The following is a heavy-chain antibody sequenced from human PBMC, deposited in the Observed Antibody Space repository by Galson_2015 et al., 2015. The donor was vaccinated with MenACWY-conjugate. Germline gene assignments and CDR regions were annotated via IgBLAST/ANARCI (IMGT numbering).Heavy chain of an antibody. D-gene: IGHD6-13*01. Sequence: SLRISCAASGFTFSNYWMHWVRHAPGKGLEWVSRVNSDGTGTTYADSVKGRCTISRDNAKIPLYLQMNSLRAEATAIYYCTKAASRCSTSSAFNWFDPWVQGALVTVSS. CDR3: TKAASRCSTSSAFNWFDP. J-gene: IGHJ5*02. CDR1: GFTFSNYW. CDR2: VNSDGTGT. V-gene: IGHV3-74*01.